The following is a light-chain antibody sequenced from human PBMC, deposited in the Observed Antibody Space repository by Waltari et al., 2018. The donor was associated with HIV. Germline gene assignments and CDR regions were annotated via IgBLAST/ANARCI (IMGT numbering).Light chain of an antibody. CDR1: QGISNY. V-gene: IGKV1-27*01. J-gene: IGKJ1*01. Sequence: DIQMTQSPSSLSASVGDRVTITCRASQGISNYLAWYQQKQGKVPKLLFYAASTWQSRAPSRFSGRGAGTDFTLTISCVQPEDVATYYCQKYNSAPCTFGHGTKVEIK. CDR2: AAS. CDR3: QKYNSAPCT.